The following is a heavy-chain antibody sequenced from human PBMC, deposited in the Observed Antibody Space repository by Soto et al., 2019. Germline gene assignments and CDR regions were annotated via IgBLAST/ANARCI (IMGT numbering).Heavy chain of an antibody. CDR2: ISYDGSNK. CDR1: GFTFSSYA. V-gene: IGHV3-30-3*01. CDR3: ARDGSAFDI. Sequence: QVQLVESGGGVVQPGRSLRLSCAASGFTFSSYAMHWVRQAPGKGLEWVAVISYDGSNKYYADSVKGRFTISRDNSKNTLDLQMNSLRAEDTAVYYCARDGSAFDIWGQGTMVTVSS. J-gene: IGHJ3*02.